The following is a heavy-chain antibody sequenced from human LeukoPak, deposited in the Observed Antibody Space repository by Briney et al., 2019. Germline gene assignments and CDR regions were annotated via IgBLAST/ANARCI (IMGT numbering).Heavy chain of an antibody. D-gene: IGHD6-6*01. CDR3: ARDVGARLPGY. V-gene: IGHV4-4*02. J-gene: IGHJ4*02. CDR2: MYHSGSI. Sequence: SETLSLTCAVSGGSISSNNWWSWVRQPPGKGLEWIGEMYHSGSINYNPSLKSRATISVDKSKNQFSLNLSFLTAADTAVYYCARDVGARLPGYWGQGILVTVSS. CDR1: GGSISSNNW.